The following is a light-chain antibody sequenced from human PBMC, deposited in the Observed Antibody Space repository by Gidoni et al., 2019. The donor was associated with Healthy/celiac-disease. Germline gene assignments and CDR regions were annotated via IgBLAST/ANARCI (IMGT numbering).Light chain of an antibody. CDR1: QSISSY. Sequence: DIQMTQSPSSLSASVGDRVTITCRASQSISSYLNWYQQKPGKAPKLLIYAASSLQSGVQSRFSVSGSGTDFTLTISSLQPEDFATYYCQQSYSTPPYTFGQGTKLEIK. J-gene: IGKJ2*01. CDR3: QQSYSTPPYT. CDR2: AAS. V-gene: IGKV1-39*01.